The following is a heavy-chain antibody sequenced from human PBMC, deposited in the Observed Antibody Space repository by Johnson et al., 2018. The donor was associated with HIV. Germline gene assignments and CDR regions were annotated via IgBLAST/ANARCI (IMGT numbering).Heavy chain of an antibody. CDR1: GFTFDEHG. CDR2: IAWNGATT. V-gene: IGHV3-20*04. Sequence: VQLVESGGGVVRPGESLRLSCAASGFTFDEHGMSWVRQAPGKGLEWVSGIAWNGATTGYADSVKGRFTISRDNVKKSLYLQMNDLRAEDTALYYCARDWDYYDASGYYYANMVDAVDVWGQGTVVTVSS. J-gene: IGHJ3*01. D-gene: IGHD3-22*01. CDR3: ARDWDYYDASGYYYANMVDAVDV.